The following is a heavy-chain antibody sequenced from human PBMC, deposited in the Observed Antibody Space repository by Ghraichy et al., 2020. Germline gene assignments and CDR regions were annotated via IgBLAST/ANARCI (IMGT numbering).Heavy chain of an antibody. Sequence: GGSLRLTCEASGFNFSDYYMSWIRQVPGKGLEWVSYISTTGKTIYYGDSVKGRFTVSRDNGQSSQYLHMNSLRVAETAVYYCARSHIYDSGGFWVSYGMDVWGQGTTVTVSS. CDR2: ISTTGKTI. D-gene: IGHD3-22*01. J-gene: IGHJ6*02. CDR1: GFNFSDYY. V-gene: IGHV3-11*01. CDR3: ARSHIYDSGGFWVSYGMDV.